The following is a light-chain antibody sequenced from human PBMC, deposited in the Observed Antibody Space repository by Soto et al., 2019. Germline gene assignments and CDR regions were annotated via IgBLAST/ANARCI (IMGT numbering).Light chain of an antibody. CDR3: QQYNNWLWT. V-gene: IGKV3-15*01. CDR2: GAS. J-gene: IGKJ1*01. Sequence: EIVMTQSPATLSVSPGERATLSCRASQSVNSNLVWYQQKPGQAPRLLIYGASTRPTGIPGRFSGSGYGTEFTLTISSRQSEDFAVYYCQQYNNWLWTFGQGTKVEIK. CDR1: QSVNSN.